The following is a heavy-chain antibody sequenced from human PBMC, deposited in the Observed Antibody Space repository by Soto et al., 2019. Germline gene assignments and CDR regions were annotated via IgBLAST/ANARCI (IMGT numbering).Heavy chain of an antibody. J-gene: IGHJ4*02. Sequence: PSETLSLTCTVSGRSISSYYWSWIRQPPGKGLEWIGYIYYSGSTNYNPSLKSRVTISVDTSKNQLSLKLSSVTAADTAVYYCARRYGYFFDYWGQGTLVTVSS. D-gene: IGHD4-17*01. CDR3: ARRYGYFFDY. CDR2: IYYSGST. CDR1: GRSISSYY. V-gene: IGHV4-59*08.